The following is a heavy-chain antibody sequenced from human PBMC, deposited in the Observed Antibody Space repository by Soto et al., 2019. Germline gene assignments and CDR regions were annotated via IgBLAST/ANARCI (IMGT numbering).Heavy chain of an antibody. D-gene: IGHD3-22*01. J-gene: IGHJ5*02. V-gene: IGHV1-3*01. CDR1: GYTFTSYA. CDR3: ARVFDSSGPNNGFDP. CDR2: INAGNGNT. Sequence: ASVKVSCKASGYTFTSYAMHWVRQAPGQRLEWMGWINAGNGNTKYSQKFQGRVTITRDTSASTAYMELSSLRSEDTAVYYCARVFDSSGPNNGFDPWGQGTLVTVSS.